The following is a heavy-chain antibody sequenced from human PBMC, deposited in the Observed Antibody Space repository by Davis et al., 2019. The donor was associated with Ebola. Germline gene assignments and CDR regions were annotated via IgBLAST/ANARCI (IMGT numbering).Heavy chain of an antibody. Sequence: GESLKISCAASGFTFSDYYMSWIRQAPGKGLEWVSYISSSSSYTNYADSVKGRFTISRDNSKNTLYLEMNSLRAEDTAVYYCAKDHRGYNGYEPFDYWGQGTLVTVSS. CDR1: GFTFSDYY. D-gene: IGHD5-12*01. CDR2: ISSSSSYT. CDR3: AKDHRGYNGYEPFDY. V-gene: IGHV3-11*05. J-gene: IGHJ4*02.